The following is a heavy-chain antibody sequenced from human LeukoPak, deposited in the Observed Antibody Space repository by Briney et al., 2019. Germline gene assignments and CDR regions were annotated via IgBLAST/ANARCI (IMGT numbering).Heavy chain of an antibody. Sequence: GGSLRLSCAASGFTFSSYGMHWVRQAPGKGLEWVAFIRYDGSNKYYADSVKGRFTISKDNYKNALYLQMNSLRAEDTAVYYCAKSPFYRDSSGYSPFDYWGQGTLVTVSS. J-gene: IGHJ4*02. CDR3: AKSPFYRDSSGYSPFDY. CDR1: GFTFSSYG. D-gene: IGHD3-22*01. V-gene: IGHV3-30*02. CDR2: IRYDGSNK.